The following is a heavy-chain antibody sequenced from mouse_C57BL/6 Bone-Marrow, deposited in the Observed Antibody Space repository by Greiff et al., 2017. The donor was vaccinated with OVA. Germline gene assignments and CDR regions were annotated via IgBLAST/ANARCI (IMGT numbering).Heavy chain of an antibody. Sequence: QVQLKESGAELAKPGASVKLSCKASGYTFTSYWMHWVKQRPGQGLEWIGYINPSSGYTKYNQKFKDKATLTADKSSRTAYMQLNSLTYKDSAVKYCARDYGSSYRAWLAYWGQGTLVTVSA. CDR2: INPSSGYT. D-gene: IGHD1-1*01. J-gene: IGHJ3*01. CDR3: ARDYGSSYRAWLAY. CDR1: GYTFTSYW. V-gene: IGHV1-7*01.